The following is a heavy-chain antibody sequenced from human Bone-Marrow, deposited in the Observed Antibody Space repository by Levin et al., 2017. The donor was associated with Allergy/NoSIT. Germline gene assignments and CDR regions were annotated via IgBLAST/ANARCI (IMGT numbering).Heavy chain of an antibody. Sequence: LSLTCAASGFTFRSYAMHWVRQAPGKGLEWVAVISYDGSNKYYADSVKGRFTISRDNSKNTLYLQMNSLRAEDTAVYYCASTPDAYYYDSSGAPDWGQGTLVTVSS. D-gene: IGHD3-22*01. CDR3: ASTPDAYYYDSSGAPD. CDR2: ISYDGSNK. V-gene: IGHV3-30-3*01. J-gene: IGHJ4*02. CDR1: GFTFRSYA.